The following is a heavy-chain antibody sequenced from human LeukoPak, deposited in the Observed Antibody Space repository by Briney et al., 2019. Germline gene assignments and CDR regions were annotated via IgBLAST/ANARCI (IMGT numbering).Heavy chain of an antibody. CDR1: GYTFTGYY. CDR2: INPNSGGT. D-gene: IGHD6-13*01. CDR3: ARDPAAAGYVWFDP. Sequence: ASVKVSCKASGYTFTGYYMHWVRQAPGQGLEWMGWINPNSGGTNYAQKFQGRVTKTRDTSISTAYMELSRLRSDDTAVYYCARDPAAAGYVWFDPWGQGTLVTVSS. J-gene: IGHJ5*02. V-gene: IGHV1-2*02.